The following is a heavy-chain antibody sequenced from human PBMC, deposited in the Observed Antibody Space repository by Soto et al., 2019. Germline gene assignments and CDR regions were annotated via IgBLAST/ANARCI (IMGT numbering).Heavy chain of an antibody. CDR3: ARESYGDYDPEGLFDY. CDR2: IKYDGSEK. V-gene: IGHV3-7*01. Sequence: GGSLRLSCAASGFTFSTYWMTWVRQAPGKGLEWVANIKYDGSEKSYVDSVKGRFTISRDNAKNSLYLQMNSLRAEDTAVYFCARESYGDYDPEGLFDYWGQGTLVTVSS. CDR1: GFTFSTYW. J-gene: IGHJ4*02. D-gene: IGHD4-17*01.